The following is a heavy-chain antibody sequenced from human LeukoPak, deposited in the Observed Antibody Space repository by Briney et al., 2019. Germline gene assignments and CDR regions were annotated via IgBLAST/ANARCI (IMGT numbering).Heavy chain of an antibody. J-gene: IGHJ4*02. CDR1: GYTFTGYY. CDR3: ARGGAARPSRFHLKPEPIDY. V-gene: IGHV1-2*02. CDR2: INPNSGGT. D-gene: IGHD6-6*01. Sequence: ASVKVSCKASGYTFTGYYMHWVRQAPGQGLEWMGWINPNSGGTNYAQKFQGRVTMTRDTSISTAYMELSRLRSDDTAVYYCARGGAARPSRFHLKPEPIDYWGQGTLVTVSS.